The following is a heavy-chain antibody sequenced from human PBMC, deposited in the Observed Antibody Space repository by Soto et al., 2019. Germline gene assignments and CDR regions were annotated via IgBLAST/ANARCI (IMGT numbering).Heavy chain of an antibody. D-gene: IGHD4-17*01. CDR1: GFTFSTSG. CDR3: ARGTPVYGDYADYFDY. V-gene: IGHV3-74*01. CDR2: INRDESGR. J-gene: IGHJ4*02. Sequence: PGGSMRLSCAASGFTFSTSGMHWVRQAPGKGLVWVSRINRDESGRSYADSVKGRFTISRDNAKNTLYLQMNTLRADDTAVYYCARGTPVYGDYADYFDYWGRGTLVTVSS.